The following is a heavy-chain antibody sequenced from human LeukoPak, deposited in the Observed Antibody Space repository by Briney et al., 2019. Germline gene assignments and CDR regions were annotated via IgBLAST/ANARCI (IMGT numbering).Heavy chain of an antibody. V-gene: IGHV4-59*08. CDR2: IYYSGST. J-gene: IGHJ2*01. Sequence: PSETLSLTCTVSGGSISSYYWSWIRQPPGKGLEWIGYIYYSGSTNYNPSLKSRVTISVDTSKNQFSLNLSSVTAADTAVYYCARVAITGIVWYFDLWGRGTLVTVSS. CDR1: GGSISSYY. D-gene: IGHD5-12*01. CDR3: ARVAITGIVWYFDL.